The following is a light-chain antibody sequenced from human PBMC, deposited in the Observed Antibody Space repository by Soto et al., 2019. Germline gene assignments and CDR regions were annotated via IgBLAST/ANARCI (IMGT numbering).Light chain of an antibody. V-gene: IGKV1-39*01. Sequence: DIQMTQSPSSLSASVGDRVTITGRASQSINWYLNWYQQKPGKAPNLLIYAASSLQSGVPSRFSGSGSGTDFTLTISSLQPEDFATYYCQQANSFPITFGQGTRLEIK. CDR1: QSINWY. CDR3: QQANSFPIT. J-gene: IGKJ5*01. CDR2: AAS.